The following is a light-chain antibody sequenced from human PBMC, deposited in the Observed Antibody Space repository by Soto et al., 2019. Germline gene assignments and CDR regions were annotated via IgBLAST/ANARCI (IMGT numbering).Light chain of an antibody. V-gene: IGLV2-14*03. CDR3: SSYTSSSTLVV. J-gene: IGLJ2*01. CDR1: SSDVGGYNY. CDR2: DVS. Sequence: QSALTQPASVSGYPGQSITISCTGTSSDVGGYNYVSWYQQHPGKAPKLMLYDVSNRPSGVSNRFSGSKSGNTASLTISGLQAEDEADYYCSSYTSSSTLVVFGGGTKLTVL.